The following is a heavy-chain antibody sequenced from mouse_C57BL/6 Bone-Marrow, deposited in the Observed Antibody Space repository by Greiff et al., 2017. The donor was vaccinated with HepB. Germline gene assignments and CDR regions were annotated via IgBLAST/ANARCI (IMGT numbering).Heavy chain of an antibody. Sequence: DVQLQESGPGMVKPSQSLSLTCTVPGYSITSGYDWHWIRHFPGNKLEWMGYISYSGSTNYNPSLKNRISITHDTSNNHFFLKLNSVTTEDTATYYCAKSPSTTDWYFDDGGTGTTVTDSS. CDR3: AKSPSTTDWYFDD. CDR1: GYSITSGYD. J-gene: IGHJ1*03. V-gene: IGHV3-1*01. CDR2: ISYSGST. D-gene: IGHD1-1*01.